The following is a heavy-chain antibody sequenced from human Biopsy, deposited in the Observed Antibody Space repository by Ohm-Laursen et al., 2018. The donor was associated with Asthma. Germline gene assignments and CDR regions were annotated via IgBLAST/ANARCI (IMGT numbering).Heavy chain of an antibody. CDR2: INAANGNT. V-gene: IGHV1-3*01. D-gene: IGHD3-9*01. J-gene: IGHJ3*02. CDR3: ARTYFDFLTGQVHDAFAM. Sequence: GASVKVSCKASGYTFINYAIHWVRQAPGHSLEWMGWINAANGNTKYLQKFQGRLTISRDTSASTAYMDLSSLRSEDTAVYYCARTYFDFLTGQVHDAFAMWGQGTMVTVSS. CDR1: GYTFINYA.